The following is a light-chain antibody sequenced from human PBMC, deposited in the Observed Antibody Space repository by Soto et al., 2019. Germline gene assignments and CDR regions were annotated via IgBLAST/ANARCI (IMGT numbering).Light chain of an antibody. CDR1: QRISTSF. CDR2: DTS. CDR3: RQFSASLGA. Sequence: EIVLTQSPGTLSLSPGERATLSCRASQRISTSFLAWYQQKPGQAPRLLIYDTSTRAAGIPARFSGSGAGTDFTLAISRLEPEDSAVYYCRQFSASLGAFGPGTKV. V-gene: IGKV3-20*01. J-gene: IGKJ1*01.